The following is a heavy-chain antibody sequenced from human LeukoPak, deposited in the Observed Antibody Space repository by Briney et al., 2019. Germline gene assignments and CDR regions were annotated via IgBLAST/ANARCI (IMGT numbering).Heavy chain of an antibody. CDR3: ARGVGGIVVVVAATRDYYYYGMDV. CDR2: IYYSGST. V-gene: IGHV4-59*01. D-gene: IGHD2-15*01. J-gene: IGHJ6*02. CDR1: GGPISGYY. Sequence: SETLSLTCTVSGGPISGYYWSWIRQPPGKGLEWIGYIYYSGSTNYNPSLKSRVTISVDTSKNQFSLKLSSVTAADTAVYYCARGVGGIVVVVAATRDYYYYGMDVWGQGTTVTVSS.